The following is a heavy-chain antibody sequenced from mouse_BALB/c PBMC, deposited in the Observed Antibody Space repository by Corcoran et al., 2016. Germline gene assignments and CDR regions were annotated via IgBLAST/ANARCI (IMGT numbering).Heavy chain of an antibody. CDR3: EGGSSYGYFDV. Sequence: EVQLQQSGPELVKPGASVKISCKTSGYTFTEYTMHWVKQSHGKSLEWIGGINPNNVGTRYNQKFKGKATLTVDKSSSTSYMERRSLTSEDSAVYYCEGGSSYGYFDVGGAGTTVTVSS. CDR1: GYTFTEYT. D-gene: IGHD1-1*01. V-gene: IGHV1-18*01. CDR2: INPNNVGT. J-gene: IGHJ1*01.